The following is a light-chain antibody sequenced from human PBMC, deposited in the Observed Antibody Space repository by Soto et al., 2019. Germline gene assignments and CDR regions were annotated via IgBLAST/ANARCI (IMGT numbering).Light chain of an antibody. V-gene: IGKV1-39*01. CDR2: ATS. CDR1: QTIRSY. Sequence: DIQMTQSPSSLSASVGDRVTITCRASQTIRSYLNWYQQKPGKAPQLLIYATSSLQTGVPSRFSTSGSGREFGLDISDLQPEDSATYYCQQGYSSRWTSGRGTKVEI. CDR3: QQGYSSRWT. J-gene: IGKJ1*01.